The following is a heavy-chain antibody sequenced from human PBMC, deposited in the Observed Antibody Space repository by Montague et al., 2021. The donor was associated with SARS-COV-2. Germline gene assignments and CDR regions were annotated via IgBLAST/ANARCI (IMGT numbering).Heavy chain of an antibody. CDR2: VYISGST. J-gene: IGHJ5*01. V-gene: IGHV4-61*02. Sequence: TLSLTCSVFGASINNVNYFWSWIRQPAGKGLEWIGRVYISGSTDYNPSLQSRVTMLLDKSANELTLQVTSAPAADTAVDYCARVSGYGSGSSFNWFDSWGQGLVVTVSS. CDR1: GASINNVNYF. D-gene: IGHD3-10*01. CDR3: ARVSGYGSGSSFNWFDS.